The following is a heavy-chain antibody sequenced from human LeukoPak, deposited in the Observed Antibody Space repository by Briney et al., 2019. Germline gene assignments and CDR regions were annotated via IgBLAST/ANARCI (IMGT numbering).Heavy chain of an antibody. D-gene: IGHD1-26*01. CDR1: GYTFTDYY. V-gene: IGHV1-2*02. Sequence: ASVTVSCKASGYTFTDYYLHWVRQAPGQGLEWMGWINAKNGGTEYAQKFQGRVTLTRDTSISTAYMVSTSLRYDDTAVYYCARVTSGTYHYWGQGTLVTISS. CDR3: ARVTSGTYHY. CDR2: INAKNGGT. J-gene: IGHJ4*02.